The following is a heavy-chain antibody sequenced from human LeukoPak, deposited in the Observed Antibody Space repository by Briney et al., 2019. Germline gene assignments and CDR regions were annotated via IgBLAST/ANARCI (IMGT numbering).Heavy chain of an antibody. CDR1: GFTFSSYA. D-gene: IGHD3-16*02. CDR2: ISGSGGST. Sequence: GGSLRLSCAASGFTFSSYAMSWVRQAPGKGLEWVSAISGSGGSTYYADSVKGRFTISRDNSKNTLYLQMNSLRAEDTAVYYCAKANYVWGSYRYYFDYWGQGTLVTVSS. CDR3: AKANYVWGSYRYYFDY. V-gene: IGHV3-23*01. J-gene: IGHJ4*02.